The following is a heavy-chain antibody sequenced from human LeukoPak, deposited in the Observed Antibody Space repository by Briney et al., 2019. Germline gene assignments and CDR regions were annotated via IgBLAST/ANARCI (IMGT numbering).Heavy chain of an antibody. Sequence: GGSLRLSCAASGFTFSIYWMHWVRQAPGEGLVWVSRIDSDGSSTTYADSVKGRFTISRDNSKNTLYLQMNSLRAEDAAVYYCAIVPAAMFAVAGSFDYWGQGTLVTVSS. CDR3: AIVPAAMFAVAGSFDY. V-gene: IGHV3-74*01. D-gene: IGHD2-2*01. J-gene: IGHJ4*02. CDR1: GFTFSIYW. CDR2: IDSDGSST.